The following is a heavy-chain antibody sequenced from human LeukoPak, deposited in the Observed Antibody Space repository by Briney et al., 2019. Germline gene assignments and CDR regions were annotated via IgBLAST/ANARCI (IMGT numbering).Heavy chain of an antibody. CDR2: ISSDGSNK. D-gene: IGHD2-2*01. V-gene: IGHV3-30*04. Sequence: GGSLRLSCAASGFTFSSYAMHWVRQAPGKGLEWVAVISSDGSNKYSADSVKGRFTISRDNSKNTLYLQMNSLRPEDTAVYYCAREYCGGTSCPKPYYYYYYMDVWGKGTTVTVSS. CDR3: AREYCGGTSCPKPYYYYYYMDV. CDR1: GFTFSSYA. J-gene: IGHJ6*03.